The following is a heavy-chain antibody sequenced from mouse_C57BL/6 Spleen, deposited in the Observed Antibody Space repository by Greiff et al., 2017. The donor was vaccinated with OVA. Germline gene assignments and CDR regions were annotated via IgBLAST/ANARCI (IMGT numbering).Heavy chain of an antibody. Sequence: EVQLQQSGPGMVKPSQSLSLTCTVTGYSITSGYDWHWIRHFPGNKLEWMGYISYSGSTNYNPSLKSRISITLDTSKNHFFLKLNSVTTEDTATYYCARVYYSWYFDVWGTGTTVTVSS. J-gene: IGHJ1*03. CDR3: ARVYYSWYFDV. V-gene: IGHV3-1*01. CDR2: ISYSGST. D-gene: IGHD2-1*01. CDR1: GYSITSGYD.